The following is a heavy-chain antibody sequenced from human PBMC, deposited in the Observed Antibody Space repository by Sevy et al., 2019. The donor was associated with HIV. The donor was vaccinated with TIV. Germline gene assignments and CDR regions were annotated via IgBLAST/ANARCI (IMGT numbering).Heavy chain of an antibody. Sequence: GGSLRLSCAASRFTFSTYAMSWVRQAPGKGLEWVSAITGSGGMTYYVDSVRGRFTISRDNTKNTLYLQMNSLRADDTAGYYGVKEASGYSYDTSGSFDYWGQGTLVTVSS. CDR1: RFTFSTYA. V-gene: IGHV3-23*01. J-gene: IGHJ4*02. D-gene: IGHD5-18*01. CDR3: VKEASGYSYDTSGSFDY. CDR2: ITGSGGMT.